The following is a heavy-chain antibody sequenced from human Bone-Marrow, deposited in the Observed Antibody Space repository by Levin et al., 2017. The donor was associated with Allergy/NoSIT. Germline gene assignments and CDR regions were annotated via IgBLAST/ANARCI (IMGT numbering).Heavy chain of an antibody. CDR1: GFTFGDDA. D-gene: IGHD3-16*01. CDR3: TKTHPPFFGGVSFHY. CDR2: LTWKSGSV. Sequence: SLKISCVASGFTFGDDALHWVRQAPGKGLEWVSGLTWKSGSVAYADSVKGRFTISTDSAPQTLYLQMNNLRDDDTAFYYCTKTHPPFFGGVSFHYWGQGIRVTVSS. J-gene: IGHJ4*02. V-gene: IGHV3-9*01.